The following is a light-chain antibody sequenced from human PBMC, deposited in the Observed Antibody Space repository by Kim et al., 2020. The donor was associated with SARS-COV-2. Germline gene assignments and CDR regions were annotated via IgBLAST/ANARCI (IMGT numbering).Light chain of an antibody. CDR3: QQYNTYPWT. CDR1: QGIRHY. V-gene: IGKV1-16*02. J-gene: IGKJ1*01. Sequence: DIQMTQSPASLSASIGDRVTITCRASQGIRHYLAWFQHKPGKAPKSLIYGASSLQSGVPSKFSGSGSGTDFTLTISSLQPEDVATYYCQQYNTYPWTFGQGTKVDIK. CDR2: GAS.